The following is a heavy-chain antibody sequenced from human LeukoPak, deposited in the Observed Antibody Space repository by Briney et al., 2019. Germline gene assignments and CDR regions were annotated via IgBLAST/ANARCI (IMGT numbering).Heavy chain of an antibody. Sequence: PSETLSLTCAVFGGSLSGYYGRWIRQSPEKGRVGLGEMSHSGATNYNPSLKSRVTVSVGPSNKQFFLTLRSATAAATAVYYCARALHYNILTGGMDVWGQGTPVIVSS. V-gene: IGHV4-34*01. J-gene: IGHJ6*02. CDR2: MSHSGAT. CDR1: GGSLSGYY. D-gene: IGHD3-9*01. CDR3: ARALHYNILTGGMDV.